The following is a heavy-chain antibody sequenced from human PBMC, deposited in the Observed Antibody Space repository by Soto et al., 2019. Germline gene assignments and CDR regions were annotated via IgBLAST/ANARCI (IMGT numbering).Heavy chain of an antibody. CDR2: IYYSGST. Sequence: PSETLSLTCTVSGGSISSGDYYWSWIRQPPGKVLEWIGYIYYSGSTYYNPSLKSRVTISVDTSKNQFSLKLSSVTAADTAVYYCARDRGPLLDIVLVPAARNYYYGMDVWGQGTTVTVSS. CDR3: ARDRGPLLDIVLVPAARNYYYGMDV. V-gene: IGHV4-30-4*01. D-gene: IGHD2-2*03. J-gene: IGHJ6*02. CDR1: GGSISSGDYY.